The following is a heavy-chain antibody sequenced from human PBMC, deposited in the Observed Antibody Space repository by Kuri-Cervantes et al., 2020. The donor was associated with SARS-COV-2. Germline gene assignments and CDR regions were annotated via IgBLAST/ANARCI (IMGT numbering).Heavy chain of an antibody. CDR3: ARDKRSLDFWSGYYSTRTRYWYFDL. Sequence: GESLKISCAASGFTFSSYGMHWVRQAPGKGLEWVAVIWYGGSNKYYADSVKGRLTISRDNSKNTLNLQMNSLRAEDTAVYYCARDKRSLDFWSGYYSTRTRYWYFDLWGRGTLVTVSS. V-gene: IGHV3-33*01. CDR2: IWYGGSNK. D-gene: IGHD3-3*01. J-gene: IGHJ2*01. CDR1: GFTFSSYG.